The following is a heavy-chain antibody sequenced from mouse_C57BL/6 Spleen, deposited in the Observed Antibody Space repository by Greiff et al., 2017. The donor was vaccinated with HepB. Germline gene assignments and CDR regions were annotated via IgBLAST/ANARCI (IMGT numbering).Heavy chain of an antibody. D-gene: IGHD1-1*01. Sequence: VQLQQSGAELVKPGASVKISCKASGYAFRSYWMNWVKQRPGKGLEWIGQIYPGDGDTNDNGKFKGKATLPADKSSSTAYRQRSSLTAEDSAVYFCARAPYYDGSREGYFDVWGTGTTVTVSS. CDR3: ARAPYYDGSREGYFDV. CDR1: GYAFRSYW. V-gene: IGHV1-80*01. J-gene: IGHJ1*03. CDR2: IYPGDGDT.